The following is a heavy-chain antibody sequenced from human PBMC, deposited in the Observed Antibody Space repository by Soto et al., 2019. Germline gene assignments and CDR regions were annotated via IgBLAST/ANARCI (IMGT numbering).Heavy chain of an antibody. Sequence: SETLSLTCAVYGGSFSGYYWSWIRQPPGKGLEWIGEINHSGSTNYNPSLKSRVTISVDTSKNQFSLKLSSVTAADTAVYYCAREGGTVTHNWFDPWGQGTLVTVSS. V-gene: IGHV4-34*01. CDR2: INHSGST. CDR3: AREGGTVTHNWFDP. CDR1: GGSFSGYY. J-gene: IGHJ5*02. D-gene: IGHD4-17*01.